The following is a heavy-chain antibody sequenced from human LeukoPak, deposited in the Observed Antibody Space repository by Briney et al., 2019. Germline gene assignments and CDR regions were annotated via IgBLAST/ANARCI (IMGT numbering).Heavy chain of an antibody. Sequence: SQTLSLTCTVSFGYINSCCCHWIWIRQHPGKGLEWIGYIYYSGSTYYNPSLKSRLTISLDTSKNKFSLKLSSVTAADTGVYCCARTRGLYGADSTDAFYIWGQGTVVSVSS. CDR2: IYYSGST. CDR3: ARTRGLYGADSTDAFYI. J-gene: IGHJ3*02. D-gene: IGHD4-17*01. V-gene: IGHV4-31*03. CDR1: FGYINSCCCH.